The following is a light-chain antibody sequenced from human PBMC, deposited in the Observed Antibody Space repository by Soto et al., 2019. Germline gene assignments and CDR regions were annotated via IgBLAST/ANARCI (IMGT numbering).Light chain of an antibody. J-gene: IGLJ1*01. CDR2: DVS. V-gene: IGLV2-14*03. CDR3: SSYTSSHTRQKV. CDR1: SSDIGAYNY. Sequence: QSALTQPASVSGSPGQSITISCTGTSSDIGAYNYVSWYQQLPGKAPKVMIYDVSNRPSGVSDRFSGSKSGNTASLTISGLQPEDEDEYYCSSYTSSHTRQKVFGTGTKVTVL.